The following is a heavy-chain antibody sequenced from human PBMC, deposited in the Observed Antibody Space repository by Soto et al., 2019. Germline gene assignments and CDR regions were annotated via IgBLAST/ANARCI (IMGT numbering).Heavy chain of an antibody. CDR3: ARNRGNFFDY. J-gene: IGHJ4*01. CDR1: GGSVSSGSYY. V-gene: IGHV4-61*01. CDR2: IYYSGST. Sequence: PSWTLALTCTVSGGSVSSGSYYWSWIRQPPGKGLEWIGYIYYSGSTNYNPSLKSRVTISVDTSKNQFSLKLSSVTAADTAVYYCARNRGNFFDYWGHGILVIVSS.